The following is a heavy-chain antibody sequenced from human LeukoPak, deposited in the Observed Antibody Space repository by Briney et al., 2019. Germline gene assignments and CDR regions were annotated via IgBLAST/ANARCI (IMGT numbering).Heavy chain of an antibody. V-gene: IGHV1-8*01. CDR2: LNPNNGTT. CDR1: GYTSTSFD. Sequence: GASVKVSCTPSGYTSTSFDINWVRQAPGRGLEWMGYLNPNNGTTGYAQKFQGRVTLTRDTSRGTAYMEVNSLKSDDTAIYFCARAFYSSSSGGGNYFDYWGLGTMVTVSS. J-gene: IGHJ4*01. D-gene: IGHD6-6*01. CDR3: ARAFYSSSSGGGNYFDY.